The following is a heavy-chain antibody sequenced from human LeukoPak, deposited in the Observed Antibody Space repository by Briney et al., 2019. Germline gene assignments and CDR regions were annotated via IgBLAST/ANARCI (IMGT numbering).Heavy chain of an antibody. D-gene: IGHD3-22*01. Sequence: GGSLRLSCAASGSTVSSNYMSWVRQAPGKGLEWVSVIYSGGSTYYADSVKGRFTISRDNSKNTLYLQMNSLRAEDTAVYYCATGVNYYDSSGLHDYWGQGTLVTVSS. J-gene: IGHJ4*02. CDR3: ATGVNYYDSSGLHDY. V-gene: IGHV3-53*01. CDR1: GSTVSSNY. CDR2: IYSGGST.